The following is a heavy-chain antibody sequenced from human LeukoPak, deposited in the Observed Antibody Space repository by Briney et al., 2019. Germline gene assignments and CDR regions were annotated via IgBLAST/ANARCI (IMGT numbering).Heavy chain of an antibody. Sequence: GGSLRLSCAASGFTFSSYGMDRVRQAPGKGLEWVAVISYDGSNKYYADSVKGRFTISRDNSKNTLYLQMNSLRAEDTAVYYCAKDKWYFISTSCPYYYYYGMDVWGQGTTVTVSS. CDR2: ISYDGSNK. J-gene: IGHJ6*02. CDR1: GFTFSSYG. CDR3: AKDKWYFISTSCPYYYYYGMDV. D-gene: IGHD2-2*01. V-gene: IGHV3-30*18.